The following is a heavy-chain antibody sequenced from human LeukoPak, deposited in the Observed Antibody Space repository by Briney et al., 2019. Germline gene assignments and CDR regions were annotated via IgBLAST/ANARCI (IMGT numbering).Heavy chain of an antibody. CDR3: ARDPGQYYDILTGYYTPYYFDY. Sequence: ASVKVSCKASGYTFISYGISWVRQAPGQGLEWMGWISIYNGDTDYAQKFQGRVTMTTDTSTSTAYMELRSLRSDDTAVYYCARDPGQYYDILTGYYTPYYFDYWGQGTLVTVSS. J-gene: IGHJ4*02. V-gene: IGHV1-18*01. CDR1: GYTFISYG. D-gene: IGHD3-9*01. CDR2: ISIYNGDT.